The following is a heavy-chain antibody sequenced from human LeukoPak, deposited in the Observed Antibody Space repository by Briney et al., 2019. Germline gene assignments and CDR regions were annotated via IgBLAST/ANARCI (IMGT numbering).Heavy chain of an antibody. D-gene: IGHD4-17*01. CDR1: GFTFSSYW. CDR2: IKQDGSEK. Sequence: GGSLRLSCAASGFTFSSYWMSWVRQAPGKGLEWVANIKQDGSEKFYVDSVKGRFTISRDNAKNSLYLQMNSLRAEDTAVYYCARHDGDYSDYFDYWGQGTLVTVSS. V-gene: IGHV3-7*01. CDR3: ARHDGDYSDYFDY. J-gene: IGHJ4*02.